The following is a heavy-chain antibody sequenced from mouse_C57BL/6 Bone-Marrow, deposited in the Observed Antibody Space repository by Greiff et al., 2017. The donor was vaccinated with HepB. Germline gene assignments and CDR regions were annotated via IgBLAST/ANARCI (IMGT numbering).Heavy chain of an antibody. J-gene: IGHJ4*01. V-gene: IGHV5-16*01. CDR2: INYDGSST. Sequence: EVKLVESEGGLVQPGSSMKLSCTASGFTFSDYYMAWVRQVPEKGLEWVANINYDGSSTYYLDSLKSRFIISRDNAKNILYLQMSSLKSEDTATYYCARVGSNEDGAMDYWGQGTPVTVSS. CDR3: ARVGSNEDGAMDY. CDR1: GFTFSDYY.